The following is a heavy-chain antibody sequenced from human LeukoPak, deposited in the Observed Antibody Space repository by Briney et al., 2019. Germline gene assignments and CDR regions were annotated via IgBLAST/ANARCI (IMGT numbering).Heavy chain of an antibody. D-gene: IGHD5-18*01. Sequence: GGSLRLSCAASGFTFSSYWMSWVRQAPGKGLEWVANIKQDGSEKYYVDSVKGRFTISRDNAKNSLYLQMNSLRAEDTAVYYCARDSGYNYGDNWLDPWGQGTLVTVSS. CDR2: IKQDGSEK. J-gene: IGHJ5*02. CDR1: GFTFSSYW. V-gene: IGHV3-7*01. CDR3: ARDSGYNYGDNWLDP.